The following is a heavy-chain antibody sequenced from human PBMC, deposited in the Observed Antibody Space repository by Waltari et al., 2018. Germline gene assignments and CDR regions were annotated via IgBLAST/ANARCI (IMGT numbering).Heavy chain of an antibody. CDR1: GGSFSGYY. D-gene: IGHD1-26*01. CDR2: INHSGST. Sequence: QVQLQQWGAGLLKPSETLSLTCAVYGGSFSGYYWSWIRQPPGKGLEWIGEINHSGSTHYHPALKSRVTISVDTSKNQFSLKLSSVTAADTAVYYCARVGGVYSGSYSRASKYYFDYWGQGTLVTVSS. V-gene: IGHV4-34*01. J-gene: IGHJ4*02. CDR3: ARVGGVYSGSYSRASKYYFDY.